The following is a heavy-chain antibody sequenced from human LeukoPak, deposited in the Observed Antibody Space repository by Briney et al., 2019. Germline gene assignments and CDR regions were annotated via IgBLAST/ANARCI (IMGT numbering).Heavy chain of an antibody. D-gene: IGHD2-2*01. J-gene: IGHJ3*02. CDR3: AKDLTIVVVPAASAFDI. CDR1: GFTFSSYG. CDR2: IYGSGGRT. Sequence: GGSLRLSCAASGFTFSSYGMSWVRQAPGKGLEWVSAIYGSGGRTYYADSVKGRFTISRDNSKNTLYLQMNSLRAEDTAVYYGAKDLTIVVVPAASAFDIWGQGTMVTVSS. V-gene: IGHV3-23*01.